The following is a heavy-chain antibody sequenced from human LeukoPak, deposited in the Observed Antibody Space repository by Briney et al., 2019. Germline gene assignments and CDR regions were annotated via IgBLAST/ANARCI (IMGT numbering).Heavy chain of an antibody. Sequence: GGSLRLSCAVSGFTFSSYAISWVRQAPGKGLEWVSSISGSGDTTYYADPVKGRFTISRDNSKNTLYLQMNSLRAEDTAVYYCAKVLLWFGELFDYWGQGTLVTVSS. CDR2: ISGSGDTT. CDR3: AKVLLWFGELFDY. D-gene: IGHD3-10*01. V-gene: IGHV3-23*01. CDR1: GFTFSSYA. J-gene: IGHJ4*02.